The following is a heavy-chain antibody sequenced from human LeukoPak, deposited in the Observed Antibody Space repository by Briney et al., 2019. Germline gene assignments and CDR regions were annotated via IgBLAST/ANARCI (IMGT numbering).Heavy chain of an antibody. CDR3: ARALGEVYYYYGMDV. J-gene: IGHJ6*02. Sequence: GASVKVSCKASGYTFTSYNIHWVRQAPGQRLEWMGWINAGNGNTKYSQKFQGRVTITRDTSASTAYMELSSLRSEDTAVYYCARALGEVYYYYGMDVWGQGTTVTVSS. CDR1: GYTFTSYN. V-gene: IGHV1-3*01. D-gene: IGHD3-16*01. CDR2: INAGNGNT.